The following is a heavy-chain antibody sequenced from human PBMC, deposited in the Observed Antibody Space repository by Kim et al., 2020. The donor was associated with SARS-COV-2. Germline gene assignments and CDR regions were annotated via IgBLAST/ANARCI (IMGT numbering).Heavy chain of an antibody. J-gene: IGHJ6*02. CDR2: TYYRSKWYN. CDR3: ARGKAAAGLEYYYGMDV. Sequence: SQTLSLTCAISGDSVSSNSAAWNWIRQSPSRGLEWLGRTYYRSKWYNDYAVSVKSRITINPDTSKNQFSLQLNSVTPEDTAVYYCARGKAAAGLEYYYGMDVWGQGTTVTVSS. V-gene: IGHV6-1*01. CDR1: GDSVSSNSAA. D-gene: IGHD6-13*01.